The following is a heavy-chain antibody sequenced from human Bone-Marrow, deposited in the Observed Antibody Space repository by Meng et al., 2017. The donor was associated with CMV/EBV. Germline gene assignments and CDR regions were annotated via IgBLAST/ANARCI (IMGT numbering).Heavy chain of an antibody. CDR1: GFTVSSNY. CDR2: IYSGGST. CDR3: ARETYGGNRGY. Sequence: GGSLRLSCAASGFTVSSNYMSWVRQAPGKGPEWVSVIYSGGSTYYADSVKGRFTISRDNSKNTLYLQMNSLRAEDTAVYYCARETYGGNRGYWGQGTLVTVSS. V-gene: IGHV3-53*01. D-gene: IGHD4/OR15-4a*01. J-gene: IGHJ4*02.